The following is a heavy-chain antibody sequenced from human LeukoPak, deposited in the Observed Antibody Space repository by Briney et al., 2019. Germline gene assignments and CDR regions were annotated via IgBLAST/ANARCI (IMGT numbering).Heavy chain of an antibody. CDR1: GGSISSYY. J-gene: IGHJ4*02. CDR2: IYTSGST. D-gene: IGHD2-15*01. V-gene: IGHV4-4*07. CDR3: AREGYCSGGSCPDY. Sequence: PSETLTLTCTVSGGSISSYYWSWIRQPAGKGLEWIGRIYTSGSTNYNPSLKSRVTMSVDTSKNQFSLKLSSVTAAGTAVYYCAREGYCSGGSCPDYWGQETGLRVSS.